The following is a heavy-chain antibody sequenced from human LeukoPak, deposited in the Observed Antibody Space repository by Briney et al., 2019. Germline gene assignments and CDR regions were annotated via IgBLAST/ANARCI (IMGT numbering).Heavy chain of an antibody. CDR1: GGSISSSSYY. CDR2: INHSGST. D-gene: IGHD3-16*02. CDR3: ARGPRRGISLQAFDP. V-gene: IGHV4-39*07. Sequence: SETLSLTCTVSGGSISSSSYYWGWIRQPPGKGLEWIGEINHSGSTNYNPSLKSRVTISVDTSKNQFSLKLSSVTAADTAVYYCARGPRRGISLQAFDPWGQGTLVTVSS. J-gene: IGHJ5*02.